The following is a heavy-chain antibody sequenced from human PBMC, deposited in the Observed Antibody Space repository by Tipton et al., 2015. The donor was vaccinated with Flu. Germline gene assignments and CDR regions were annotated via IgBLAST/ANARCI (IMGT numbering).Heavy chain of an antibody. D-gene: IGHD3-10*01. CDR3: ARCKSESYCHCFDS. Sequence: TLSLTCTVSGGSLSSYFWSWIRQPAGKGLEWIGRIYTSGGTNYNPSLKSRVTMSVDMSKNQFSLELNSVTAADTAVYFCARCKSESYCHCFDSWGKGTLVTVSS. CDR1: GGSLSSYF. V-gene: IGHV4-4*07. J-gene: IGHJ4*02. CDR2: IYTSGGT.